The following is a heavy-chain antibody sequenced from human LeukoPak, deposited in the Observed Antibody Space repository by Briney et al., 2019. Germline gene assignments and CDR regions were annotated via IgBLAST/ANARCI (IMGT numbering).Heavy chain of an antibody. J-gene: IGHJ4*02. CDR2: ISGSGGST. CDR3: ASRKLIPNYYHDSSGYYLGPFDY. D-gene: IGHD3-22*01. Sequence: GGSLRLSCAASGFTFSSYAMSWVRQAPGKGLEWVSAISGSGGSTYYADSVKGRFTISRDNSKNTLYLQMNSLRAEDTAVYYCASRKLIPNYYHDSSGYYLGPFDYWGQGTLVTVSS. V-gene: IGHV3-23*01. CDR1: GFTFSSYA.